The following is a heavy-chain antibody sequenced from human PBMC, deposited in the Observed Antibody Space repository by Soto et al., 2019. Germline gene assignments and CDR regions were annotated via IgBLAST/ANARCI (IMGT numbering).Heavy chain of an antibody. CDR2: ISTYNGDT. J-gene: IGHJ5*02. D-gene: IGHD2-2*02. V-gene: IGHV1-18*01. CDR3: ARPYCSSPSCHKWFDP. CDR1: GYTFTSYG. Sequence: GASVKVSCKASGYTFTSYGISWVRQAPGQGLEWMGWISTYNGDTNYAQNLQGRVTMTTDTSTSTAYMELRSLRSDDTAVYYCARPYCSSPSCHKWFDPSGQGPLVTVSS.